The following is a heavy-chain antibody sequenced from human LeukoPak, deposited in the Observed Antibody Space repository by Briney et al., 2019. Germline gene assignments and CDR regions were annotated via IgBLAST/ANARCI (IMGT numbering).Heavy chain of an antibody. CDR3: AREEVSYYYYGMDV. Sequence: ASVKVSCKASGYTFTSYGISWVRQAPGQGLEWMGWINPNSGGTNYAQKFQGWVTMTRDTSISTAYMELSRLRSDDTAVYYCAREEVSYYYYGMDVWGQGTTVTVSS. CDR1: GYTFTSYG. CDR2: INPNSGGT. V-gene: IGHV1-2*04. J-gene: IGHJ6*02.